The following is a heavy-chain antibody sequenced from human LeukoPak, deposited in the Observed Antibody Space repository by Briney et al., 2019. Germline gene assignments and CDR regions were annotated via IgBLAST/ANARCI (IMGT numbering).Heavy chain of an antibody. CDR3: GRDDHYDSSGYVT. J-gene: IGHJ5*02. CDR1: GFTFSSYW. D-gene: IGHD3-22*01. V-gene: IGHV3-74*01. CDR2: IDSAGSST. Sequence: GGSLRLSCAASGFTFSSYWMHWVRQAPGRGLVWVSRIDSAGSSTTYADSVKGRFTISRDNAKNTLYLQMNSLRAEDTAVYYCGRDDHYDSSGYVTWGQGTLVTVSS.